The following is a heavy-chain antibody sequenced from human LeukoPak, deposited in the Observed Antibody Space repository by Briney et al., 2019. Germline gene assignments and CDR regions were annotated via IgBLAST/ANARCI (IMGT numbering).Heavy chain of an antibody. CDR3: ASRRYCSGGSCYFDAFDI. D-gene: IGHD2-15*01. CDR2: IYYSGST. V-gene: IGHV4-4*02. Sequence: SGTLSLTCAISGGSINSRNWWSWVRQPPGQGLEWIGSIYYSGSTYYNPSLKSRVTISVDTSKNQFSLKLSSVTAADTAVYYCASRRYCSGGSCYFDAFDIWGQGTMVTVSS. CDR1: GGSINSRNW. J-gene: IGHJ3*02.